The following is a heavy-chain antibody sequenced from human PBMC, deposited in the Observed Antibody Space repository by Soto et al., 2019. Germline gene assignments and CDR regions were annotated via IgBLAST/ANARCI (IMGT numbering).Heavy chain of an antibody. V-gene: IGHV3-30-3*01. CDR1: GFTFGSHV. CDR2: ISYDGSKE. CDR3: ARPREISYYYYGMDA. Sequence: GGSLRLSCAASGFTFGSHVMHWVRQAPGKGLEWVAVISYDGSKEYYADSVNGRFTISRDNSKNTLHLQMNSLRGEDTAVYYCARPREISYYYYGMDAWGQGTTVTVSS. J-gene: IGHJ6*02. D-gene: IGHD1-26*01.